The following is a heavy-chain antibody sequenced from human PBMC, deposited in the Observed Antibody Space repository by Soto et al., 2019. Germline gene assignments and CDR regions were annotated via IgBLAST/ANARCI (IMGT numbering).Heavy chain of an antibody. V-gene: IGHV5-51*01. CDR1: GYIFATSW. CDR3: ARRDCSSTHCYRWFDH. D-gene: IGHD2-2*02. CDR2: IYPGDSDT. J-gene: IGHJ5*02. Sequence: GESLKISCKGSGYIFATSWIGWVRQMPGKGLEWMGIIYPGDSDTRYSPSFQGQVTISADKSINTAYLQWSSLKASDTAMYYCARRDCSSTHCYRWFDHWGQGTLVTVSS.